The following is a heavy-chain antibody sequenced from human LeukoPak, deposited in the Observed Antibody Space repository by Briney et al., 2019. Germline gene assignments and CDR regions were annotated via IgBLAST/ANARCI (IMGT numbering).Heavy chain of an antibody. CDR1: GGSISSGGYY. V-gene: IGHV4-31*03. CDR3: ARDEYGDYFGSAIGAFDI. D-gene: IGHD4-17*01. CDR2: IYYSGST. J-gene: IGHJ3*02. Sequence: SQTLSLTCTVSGGSISSGGYYWSWIRQHPGKGLEWIGYIYYSGSTYYNPSLKSRVTISVGTSKNQFSLKLSSVTAADTAVYYCARDEYGDYFGSAIGAFDIWGQGTMVTVSS.